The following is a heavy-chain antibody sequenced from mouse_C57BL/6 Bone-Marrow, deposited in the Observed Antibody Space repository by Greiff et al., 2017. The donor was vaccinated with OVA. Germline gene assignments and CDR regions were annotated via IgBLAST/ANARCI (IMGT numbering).Heavy chain of an antibody. CDR2: IDPSDSYT. CDR1: GYTFTSYW. Sequence: QVQLQQPGAELVKPGASVKLSCKASGYTFTSYWMQWVKQRPGQGLEWIGEIDPSDSYTNYNQKFKSKATLTVDTSSSTAYMQLSSLTSEDSAVYYCARDGNYVWFAYWGQGTLVTVSA. CDR3: ARDGNYVWFAY. V-gene: IGHV1-50*01. J-gene: IGHJ3*01. D-gene: IGHD2-1*01.